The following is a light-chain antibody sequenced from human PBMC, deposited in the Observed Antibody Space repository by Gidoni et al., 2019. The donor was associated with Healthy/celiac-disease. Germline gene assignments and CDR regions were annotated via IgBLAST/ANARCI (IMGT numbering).Light chain of an antibody. V-gene: IGLV2-23*02. CDR1: SSDIGSYNL. Sequence: QSALTQSASVSGSPGQSITISCTGTSSDIGSYNLVSWYQQHPGKAPKLMIYEVSKRPSGVSNRFSGSKSVNTASLTISGLQTEDEADYYCCSYAGGSTSVVFGGGTKLTVL. J-gene: IGLJ2*01. CDR2: EVS. CDR3: CSYAGGSTSVV.